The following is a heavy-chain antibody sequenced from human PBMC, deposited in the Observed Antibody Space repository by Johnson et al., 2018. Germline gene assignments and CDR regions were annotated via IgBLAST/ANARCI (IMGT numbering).Heavy chain of an antibody. CDR1: GFTFSNYG. CDR3: ARVHGTSTTCFFYDFYDGMDV. J-gene: IGHJ6*02. D-gene: IGHD2/OR15-2a*01. V-gene: IGHV3-33*08. CDR2: IWFDGSNE. Sequence: QVQLVQSGGGVVQPGRSLRLSCAASGFTFSNYGMHWVRQAPGKGLEWVAVIWFDGSNEEYADSVKGRFTISRDNSKNTLYLQMNSLRAEDTAIYYCARVHGTSTTCFFYDFYDGMDVWGQGTTVTVSS.